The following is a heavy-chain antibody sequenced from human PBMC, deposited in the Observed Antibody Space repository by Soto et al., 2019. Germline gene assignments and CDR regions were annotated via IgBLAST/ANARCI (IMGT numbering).Heavy chain of an antibody. CDR1: GFTFSRYS. Sequence: EVQLVESGGGLVQPGGSLRLSCAASGFTFSRYSVNWVRQAPGKGLEWVSYISSSSSTIYYADSVKGRFTISRDNAKNSLYLQMNSLRAEDTAVYYCARADEDIVVVVAATGDYWGQGTLVTVSS. CDR3: ARADEDIVVVVAATGDY. CDR2: ISSSSSTI. D-gene: IGHD2-15*01. J-gene: IGHJ4*02. V-gene: IGHV3-48*01.